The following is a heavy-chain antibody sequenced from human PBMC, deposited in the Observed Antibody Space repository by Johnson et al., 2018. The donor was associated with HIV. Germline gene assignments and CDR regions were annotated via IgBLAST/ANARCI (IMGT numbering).Heavy chain of an antibody. CDR3: AREAYCSGGSCYDAFDI. CDR1: GFTFDDYG. J-gene: IGHJ3*02. CDR2: IRYDGSDK. D-gene: IGHD2-15*01. Sequence: QMQLVESGGGVVRPGGSLRLSCAASGFTFDDYGMTWVRQAPGKGLEWVAFIRYDGSDKYYADSVKGRFTISRDNSKNTLYLQMNSLRAEDTAVYYCAREAYCSGGSCYDAFDIWGQGTVVTVSS. V-gene: IGHV3-30*02.